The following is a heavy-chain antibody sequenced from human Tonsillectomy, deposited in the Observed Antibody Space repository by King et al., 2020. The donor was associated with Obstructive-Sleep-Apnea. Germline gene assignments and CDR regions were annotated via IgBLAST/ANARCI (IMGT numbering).Heavy chain of an antibody. V-gene: IGHV3-23*04. CDR2: ISYSGDST. CDR3: ANSPNPDY. Sequence: VQLVESGGGLVQPGGSLRLSCAASGFTFSSYAMSCVRQAPGKGLEWVSAISYSGDSTYYADSVKDRFTISRDISKNTLYLQMNSLRAADTAVYYFANSPNPDYWGQGTLVTVSS. J-gene: IGHJ4*02. CDR1: GFTFSSYA.